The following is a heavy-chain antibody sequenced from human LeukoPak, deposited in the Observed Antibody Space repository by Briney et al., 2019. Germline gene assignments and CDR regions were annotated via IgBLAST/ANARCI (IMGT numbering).Heavy chain of an antibody. Sequence: GGSLRLSCVVSGFTFSSYAMSWVRQAPGKGLEWVANIKQDGSEKNYVDSVKGRFTISRDNAKNSLYLQMNSLRAEDTAVYYCARGISRFGLGYYMDVWGKGTTVTVSS. V-gene: IGHV3-7*01. CDR3: ARGISRFGLGYYMDV. D-gene: IGHD3-16*01. J-gene: IGHJ6*03. CDR2: IKQDGSEK. CDR1: GFTFSSYA.